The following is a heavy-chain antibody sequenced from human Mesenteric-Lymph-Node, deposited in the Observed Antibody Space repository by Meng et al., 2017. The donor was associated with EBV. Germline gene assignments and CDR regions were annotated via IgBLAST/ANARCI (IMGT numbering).Heavy chain of an antibody. Sequence: QGKLVQSGTDVKKPGASVKVSCKASGYTFTGYYIHWVRQAPGQGLEWMGRINPNSGGTNYALNFQGRVTMTSDTSISTAYMELSWLRSDDTAFYYCVREMVGVPNWFAPWGQGTLVTVSS. D-gene: IGHD1-26*01. CDR1: GYTFTGYY. CDR2: INPNSGGT. V-gene: IGHV1-2*06. J-gene: IGHJ5*02. CDR3: VREMVGVPNWFAP.